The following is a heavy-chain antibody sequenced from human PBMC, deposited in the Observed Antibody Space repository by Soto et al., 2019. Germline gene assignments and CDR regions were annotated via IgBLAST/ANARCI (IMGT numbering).Heavy chain of an antibody. CDR2: IIPIFGTA. CDR1: GGTFSSYA. V-gene: IGHV1-69*13. J-gene: IGHJ6*02. Sequence: SVKVSCKASGGTFSSYAISWVRHAPGQGLEWMGGIIPIFGTANYAQKFQGRVTITADESTSTAYMELSSLRSEDTAVYYCARDGGTSGYGYYYYYGMDIWGQGTTVTVSS. CDR3: ARDGGTSGYGYYYYYGMDI. D-gene: IGHD3-9*01.